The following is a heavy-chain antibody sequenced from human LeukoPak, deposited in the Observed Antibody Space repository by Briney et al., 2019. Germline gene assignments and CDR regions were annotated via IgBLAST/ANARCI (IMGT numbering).Heavy chain of an antibody. CDR3: ARIYCSGGSCYSWYYGMDV. CDR1: GGTFSSYA. CDR2: IIPIFGTA. Sequence: SVNVSCKASGGTFSSYAISWVRQAPGHWLEGMGGIIPIFGTANYAQKFQGRVTITADESTSTAYMKLSSLRSEDTAVYYCARIYCSGGSCYSWYYGMDVWGQGTTVTVSS. D-gene: IGHD2-15*01. J-gene: IGHJ6*02. V-gene: IGHV1-69*13.